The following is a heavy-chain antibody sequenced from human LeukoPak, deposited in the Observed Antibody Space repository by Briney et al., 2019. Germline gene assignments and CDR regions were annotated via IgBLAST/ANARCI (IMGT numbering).Heavy chain of an antibody. V-gene: IGHV4-59*01. D-gene: IGHD1-1*01. CDR3: ARVGDWNDLVY. CDR1: GGSISSYY. J-gene: IGHJ4*02. CDR2: ISYTVTS. Sequence: SEALSLTCTVSGGSISSYYWSWIRQPPGKGLEWIGYISYTVTSDYNPSLKSRVTISVDTSKNQFSLKLSSVTAADTAVYYCARVGDWNDLVYWGQGTLVTVSS.